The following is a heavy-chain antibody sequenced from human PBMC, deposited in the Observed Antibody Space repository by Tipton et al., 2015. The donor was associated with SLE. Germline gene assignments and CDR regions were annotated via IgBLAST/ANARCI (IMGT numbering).Heavy chain of an antibody. J-gene: IGHJ4*02. CDR2: INHSGST. D-gene: IGHD7-27*01. CDR3: ARGIIGEHDY. Sequence: TLSLTCAVHGGSFSGYYCSWIRQPPGKGLEWIGEINHSGSTNYNPSLKSRVTISVGTSKNQFSLKLSSVTAADTVVYYCARGIIGEHDYWGQGTLVTVSS. CDR1: GGSFSGYY. V-gene: IGHV4-34*01.